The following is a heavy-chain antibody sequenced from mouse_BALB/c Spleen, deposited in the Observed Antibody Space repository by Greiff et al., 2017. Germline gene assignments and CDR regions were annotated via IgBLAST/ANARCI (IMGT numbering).Heavy chain of an antibody. CDR2: ISSGSSTI. D-gene: IGHD2-10*01. CDR1: GFTFSSFG. J-gene: IGHJ4*01. Sequence: EVKVEESGGGLVQPGGSRKLSCAASGFTFSSFGMHWVRQAPEKGLEWVAYISSGSSTIYYADTVKGRFTISRDNPKNTLFLQMTSLRSEDTAMYDCARSAYYGISYAMDYWGQGTSVTVSS. V-gene: IGHV5-17*02. CDR3: ARSAYYGISYAMDY.